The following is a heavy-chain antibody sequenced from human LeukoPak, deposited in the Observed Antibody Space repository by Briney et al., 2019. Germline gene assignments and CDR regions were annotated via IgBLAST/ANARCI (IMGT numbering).Heavy chain of an antibody. Sequence: SVKVSCKASGCTFSSYAISWVRQAPGQGLEWMGRIIPILGIANYAQKFQGRVTITADKSTSTAYMELSSLRSEDTAVYYCARVGVDIVVVPAAIPGLDFDYWGQGTLVTVSS. V-gene: IGHV1-69*04. CDR2: IIPILGIA. D-gene: IGHD2-2*03. CDR3: ARVGVDIVVVPAAIPGLDFDY. J-gene: IGHJ4*02. CDR1: GCTFSSYA.